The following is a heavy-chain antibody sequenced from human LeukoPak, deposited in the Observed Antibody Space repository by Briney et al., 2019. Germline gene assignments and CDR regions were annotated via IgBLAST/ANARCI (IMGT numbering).Heavy chain of an antibody. J-gene: IGHJ4*02. CDR3: AREVWELTYFES. CDR2: IVPIYNKP. V-gene: IGHV1-69*01. D-gene: IGHD1-26*01. CDR1: VSTFRTPA. Sequence: SVKVSCKASVSTFRTPALTWLRQAPGQGLEWMGEIVPIYNKPKYAQNFQGRVTIIADETTSTVYMELSGLRPDDTAVYFCAREVWELTYFESWGQGTLVVVSS.